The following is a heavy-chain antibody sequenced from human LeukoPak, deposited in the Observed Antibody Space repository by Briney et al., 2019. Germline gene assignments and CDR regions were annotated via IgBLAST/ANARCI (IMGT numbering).Heavy chain of an antibody. Sequence: GGSLRLSCAASGFSVSNNYMSWVRQAPGKGLEWVSVIFISGSTGYADSVKGRFTISRDNSKNIVYLQMNNLRPEDTAVYYCARGQSRWGQGTLVSVSS. CDR1: GFSVSNNY. CDR2: IFISGST. D-gene: IGHD4-11*01. J-gene: IGHJ4*02. CDR3: ARGQSR. V-gene: IGHV3-53*01.